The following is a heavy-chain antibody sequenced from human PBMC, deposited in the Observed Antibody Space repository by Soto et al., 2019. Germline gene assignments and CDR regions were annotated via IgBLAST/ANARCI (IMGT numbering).Heavy chain of an antibody. CDR2: IYYSGST. CDR3: ARSYYYDSSPHPHRLDP. J-gene: IGHJ5*02. D-gene: IGHD3-22*01. Sequence: PSETLSLTCTVSGGSISSSSYYWGWIRQPPGKGLEWIGSIYYSGSTYYNPSLKSRVTISVDTSKNQFSLRLSPVTAADTAVYYCARSYYYDSSPHPHRLDPWGQGTLVTVSS. V-gene: IGHV4-39*01. CDR1: GGSISSSSYY.